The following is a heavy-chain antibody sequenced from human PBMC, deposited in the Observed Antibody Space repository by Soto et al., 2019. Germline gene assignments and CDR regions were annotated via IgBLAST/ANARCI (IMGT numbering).Heavy chain of an antibody. V-gene: IGHV6-1*01. CDR3: ARDTPDFHSAFDF. Sequence: SQTLSLTCAISGDSVSSNRAAWNWIRQSPSRGLEWLGRTYYRSKWYNDYALFVKSRISINPDTSKNQFSLHLNSVTPDDTAVYYGARDTPDFHSAFDFCGQGTPVTVSS. D-gene: IGHD4-4*01. J-gene: IGHJ4*02. CDR1: GDSVSSNRAA. CDR2: TYYRSKWYN.